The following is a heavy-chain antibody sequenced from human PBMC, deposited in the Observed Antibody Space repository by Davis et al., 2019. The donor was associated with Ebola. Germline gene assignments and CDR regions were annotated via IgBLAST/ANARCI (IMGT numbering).Heavy chain of an antibody. V-gene: IGHV5-10-1*01. CDR1: GYSFTSYW. Sequence: GESLKISCKGSGYSFTSYWIGWGRKQTGKGLEWMGRIDPSDSYTNYSPSFQGHVTISADKSISTAYLQWSSLKASDPAMYSCSSPGRSYDLDYWGQGTLVTVSS. J-gene: IGHJ4*02. D-gene: IGHD5-12*01. CDR3: SSPGRSYDLDY. CDR2: IDPSDSYT.